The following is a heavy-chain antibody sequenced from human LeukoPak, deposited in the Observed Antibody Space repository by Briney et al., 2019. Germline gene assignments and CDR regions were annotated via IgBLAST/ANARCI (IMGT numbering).Heavy chain of an antibody. CDR1: GFTFSDYY. J-gene: IGHJ4*02. CDR2: ISSSGSTI. Sequence: PGGSLRLSCAASGFTFSDYYMSWIRQAPGKGLEWVSYISSSGSTIYYADSVKGRFTISRDNAKNSLYLQMNSLRAEDTAVYYCAKHRSAVAGTIDYWGQGTLVTVSS. V-gene: IGHV3-11*01. CDR3: AKHRSAVAGTIDY. D-gene: IGHD6-19*01.